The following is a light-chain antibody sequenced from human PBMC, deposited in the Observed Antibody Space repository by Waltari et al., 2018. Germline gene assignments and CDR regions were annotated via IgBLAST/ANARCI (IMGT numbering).Light chain of an antibody. V-gene: IGKV4-1*01. Sequence: DIVMTQSPDSLAVSLGERATINCKSSQSVLSSSHNKNYLGWYQQKPGQPPNLLISWASTREFGVPDRCGGGGSGTDVSLTSSRLQAEDVAVYYCQQCYSFPYTFGRGSKLEIK. CDR2: WAS. CDR1: QSVLSSSHNKNY. J-gene: IGKJ2*01. CDR3: QQCYSFPYT.